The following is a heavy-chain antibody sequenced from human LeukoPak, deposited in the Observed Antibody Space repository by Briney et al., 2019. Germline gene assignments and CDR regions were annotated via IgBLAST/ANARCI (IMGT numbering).Heavy chain of an antibody. V-gene: IGHV4-34*01. CDR2: ISHSGST. CDR1: GGSFSGYY. Sequence: SETLSLTCAVYGGSFSGYYWSWIRQPPGKGLEWIGEISHSGSTNYNPSLKSRVTILVDTSKNQVSLELSSVTAADTAVYYCVYCSSTTCYMARPYYWGQGTLVTVSS. D-gene: IGHD2-2*02. J-gene: IGHJ4*02. CDR3: VYCSSTTCYMARPYY.